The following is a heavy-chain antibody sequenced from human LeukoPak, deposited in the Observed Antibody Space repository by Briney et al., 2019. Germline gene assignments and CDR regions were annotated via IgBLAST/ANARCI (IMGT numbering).Heavy chain of an antibody. CDR2: ISSSSGTI. CDR1: AFTFSSYS. Sequence: PGGSLRLSCAASAFTFSSYSMNSVRPAPGKRLEWVSYISSSSGTIYSADSLKGRFPISRDNAKNSLYLQMNSLRAEDTAVYHWAREPAKIVVVPDWGQGTLVTVSS. D-gene: IGHD2-2*01. V-gene: IGHV3-48*01. CDR3: AREPAKIVVVPD. J-gene: IGHJ4*02.